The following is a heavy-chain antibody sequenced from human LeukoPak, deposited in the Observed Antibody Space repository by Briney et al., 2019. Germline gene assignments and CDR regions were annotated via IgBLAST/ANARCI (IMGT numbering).Heavy chain of an antibody. CDR3: ARESEIIITFGGVIAPDY. CDR1: GYTFTSYG. V-gene: IGHV1-18*01. Sequence: ASVKVSCKASGYTFTSYGISWVRQAPGQGLEWMGWISAYNGNTNYAQKLQGRVTMTTDTSTSTAYMELRSLRSDDTAVYYCARESEIIITFGGVIAPDYWGQGTLVTVSS. D-gene: IGHD3-16*02. J-gene: IGHJ4*02. CDR2: ISAYNGNT.